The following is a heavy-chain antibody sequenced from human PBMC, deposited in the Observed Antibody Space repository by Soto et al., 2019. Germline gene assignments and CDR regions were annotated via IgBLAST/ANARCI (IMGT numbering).Heavy chain of an antibody. Sequence: SETLSLTCAVYGGSFSGYYWSWIRQPPGKGLEWIGEINHSGSTNYNPSLKSRVTISVDTSKNQFSLKLSSVTAADTAVYYCARGITMILVVDNWFDPWGQGTLVTVSS. CDR1: GGSFSGYY. J-gene: IGHJ5*02. D-gene: IGHD3-22*01. CDR2: INHSGST. V-gene: IGHV4-34*01. CDR3: ARGITMILVVDNWFDP.